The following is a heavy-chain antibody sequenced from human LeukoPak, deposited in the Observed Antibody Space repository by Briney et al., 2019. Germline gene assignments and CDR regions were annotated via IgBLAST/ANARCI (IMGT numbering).Heavy chain of an antibody. CDR3: ARGGYYGSGSYIYYYYGMDV. Sequence: SETLSLTCTVSGGSISSGDYYWSWIRQPPGKGLEWIGYIYYSGSTYYNPSPKSRVTISVDTSKNQFSLKLSSVTAADTAVYYCARGGYYGSGSYIYYYYGMDVWGQGTTVTVSS. D-gene: IGHD3-10*01. J-gene: IGHJ6*02. CDR2: IYYSGST. V-gene: IGHV4-30-4*01. CDR1: GGSISSGDYY.